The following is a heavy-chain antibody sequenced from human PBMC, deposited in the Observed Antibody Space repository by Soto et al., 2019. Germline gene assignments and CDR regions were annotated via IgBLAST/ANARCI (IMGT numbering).Heavy chain of an antibody. Sequence: SETLSLTCAVYGGSFSGYYWSWIRQPPGKGLEWIGEINHSGSTNYNPSLKSRVTISVDTSKNQFSLKLGSVTAADTAVYYCARGQRGGDYDYWGQGTLVTVSS. CDR3: ARGQRGGDYDY. V-gene: IGHV4-34*01. J-gene: IGHJ4*02. D-gene: IGHD4-17*01. CDR2: INHSGST. CDR1: GGSFSGYY.